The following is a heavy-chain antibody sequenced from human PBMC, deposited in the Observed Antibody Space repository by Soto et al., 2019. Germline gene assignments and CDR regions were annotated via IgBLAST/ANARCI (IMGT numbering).Heavy chain of an antibody. CDR2: IIPIFGTA. D-gene: IGHD6-6*01. V-gene: IGHV1-69*13. J-gene: IGHJ6*02. CDR3: ARGEAARSYYYYYGMDV. Sequence: ASVKVSCKASGGTFSSYAISWVRQAPGQGLEWMGGIIPIFGTANYAQKFQGRVTITADESTSTAYMELSSLRSEDTAVYYCARGEAARSYYYYYGMDVWGQGTTVTVSS. CDR1: GGTFSSYA.